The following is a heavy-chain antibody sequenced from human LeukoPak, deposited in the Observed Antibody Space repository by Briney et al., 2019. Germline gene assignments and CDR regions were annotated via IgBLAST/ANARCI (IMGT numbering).Heavy chain of an antibody. V-gene: IGHV3-30*04. D-gene: IGHD1-26*01. CDR3: AKAGRWELLSNHYMDV. CDR1: GFTFSNFA. CDR2: ISYDGSNK. J-gene: IGHJ6*03. Sequence: PGGSLRLSCAASGFTFSNFAMHWVRQAPGKGLEWVAVISYDGSNKYYADSVKGRFTISRDNSKNTLYLQMNSLRAEDTAVYYCAKAGRWELLSNHYMDVWGKGTTVTISS.